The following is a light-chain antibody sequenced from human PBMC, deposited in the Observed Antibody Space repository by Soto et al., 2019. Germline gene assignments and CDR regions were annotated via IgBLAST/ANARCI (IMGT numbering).Light chain of an antibody. CDR3: QQNNRTPPT. Sequence: DIQMTQCPSSVSASVGDRVTITCQASQGISRSLALYQQTPGKAPKLLIYAASTLQTGVPSRFSGSGFGTDFTLTISGLLPEDFATYYCQQNNRTPPTFGGGTKVDIK. CDR2: AAS. V-gene: IGKV1-12*01. J-gene: IGKJ4*01. CDR1: QGISRS.